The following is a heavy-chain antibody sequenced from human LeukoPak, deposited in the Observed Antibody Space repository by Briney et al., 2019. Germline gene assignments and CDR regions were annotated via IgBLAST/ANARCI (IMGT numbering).Heavy chain of an antibody. J-gene: IGHJ4*02. V-gene: IGHV3-21*01. D-gene: IGHD2-2*01. CDR2: ISSSSSYI. CDR1: GGPFSDYY. Sequence: PSETLSLTCAVYGGPFSDYYWSWVRQAPGKGLEWVSSISSSSSYIYYADSVKGRFTISRDNAKNSLYLQMNSLRAEDTAVYYCARDPWGGPADYWGQGTLVTVSS. CDR3: ARDPWGGPADY.